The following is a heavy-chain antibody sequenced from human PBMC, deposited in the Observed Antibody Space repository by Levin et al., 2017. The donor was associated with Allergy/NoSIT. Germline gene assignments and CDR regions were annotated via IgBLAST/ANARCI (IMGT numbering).Heavy chain of an antibody. V-gene: IGHV4-59*01. Sequence: SSETLSLTCTVSGGSISSYYWSWIRQPPGKGLEWIGYIYYSGSTNYNPSLKRRVTISVDTSKNQFSLNLSSVTAADTAVYYCARDRSPYSSPGYFDYWGQGTLVTVSS. D-gene: IGHD6-13*01. CDR1: GGSISSYY. CDR2: IYYSGST. J-gene: IGHJ4*02. CDR3: ARDRSPYSSPGYFDY.